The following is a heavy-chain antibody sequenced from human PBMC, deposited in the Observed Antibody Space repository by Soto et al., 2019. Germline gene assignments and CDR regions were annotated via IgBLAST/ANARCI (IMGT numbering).Heavy chain of an antibody. Sequence: GGSLRLSCAASGFTVSSNYMSWVRQAPGKGLEWVSVIYSGGITYYAESVKGRFTISRDNSKNTVYLQMNSLRADDTAVYYCAGGPSYYSDYWGQGTLVTVSS. J-gene: IGHJ4*02. V-gene: IGHV3-53*01. CDR3: AGGPSYYSDY. D-gene: IGHD6-6*01. CDR2: IYSGGIT. CDR1: GFTVSSNY.